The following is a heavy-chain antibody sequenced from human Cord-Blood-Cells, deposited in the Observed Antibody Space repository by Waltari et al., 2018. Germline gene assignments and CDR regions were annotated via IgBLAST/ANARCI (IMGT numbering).Heavy chain of an antibody. V-gene: IGHV1-69*12. D-gene: IGHD7-27*01. J-gene: IGHJ4*02. CDR2: IIPICGTA. Sequence: QVQLVQSGAEVKKPGSSVKVSCKASGGTFSSYAISWVRQAPGQGIEWMGGIIPICGTANYAQKFQGGVTITADEATSTAYMELSSLRSEDTAVYYCARLRTGDYYFDYWGQGTLVTVSS. CDR3: ARLRTGDYYFDY. CDR1: GGTFSSYA.